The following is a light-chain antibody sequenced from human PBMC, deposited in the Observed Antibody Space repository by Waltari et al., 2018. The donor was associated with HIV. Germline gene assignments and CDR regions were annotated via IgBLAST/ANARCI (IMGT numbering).Light chain of an antibody. CDR1: TSNIGTNT. Sequence: SVLTQPSSASGTPGKRATISCYGSTSNIGTNTVRRCQQRPGTAAKLLIYNHNPRPSGGPYRFSGSKAGTSASRAISGLQSEDEADYYCAVWEDRLNGVLFCGESKLTVL. J-gene: IGLJ2*01. V-gene: IGLV1-44*01. CDR3: AVWEDRLNGVL. CDR2: NHN.